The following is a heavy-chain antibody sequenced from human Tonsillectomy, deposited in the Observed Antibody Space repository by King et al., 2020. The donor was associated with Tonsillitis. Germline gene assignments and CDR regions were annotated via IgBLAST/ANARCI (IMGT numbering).Heavy chain of an antibody. D-gene: IGHD2-15*01. V-gene: IGHV3-30*18. CDR1: GFTFSSYG. J-gene: IGHJ4*02. CDR3: AKDPEDMIYACGPPHCVGSRY. CDR2: ISYDGSKK. Sequence: VQLVESGGGVVQPGRSLRLSCAASGFTFSSYGMHWVRQAPGKGLEWVAVISYDGSKKYYADSVKGRFTISRDNSKNTLYLQMNSLRAEDTAVYYCAKDPEDMIYACGPPHCVGSRYWGQGTLVTVSS.